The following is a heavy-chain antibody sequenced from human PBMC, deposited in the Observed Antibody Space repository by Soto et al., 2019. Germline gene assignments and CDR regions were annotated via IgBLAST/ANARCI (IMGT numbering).Heavy chain of an antibody. Sequence: QVQLVQSGAEVKKPGSSVKVSCKASGGTFSSYTISWVRQAPGQGLEWMGRIIPILGIANYAQKFQGRVTITADKSTSTAYMELSSLRSEDTAVYYCARGGEMATVPDHWGQGTLVTVSS. CDR3: ARGGEMATVPDH. D-gene: IGHD4-4*01. CDR1: GGTFSSYT. V-gene: IGHV1-69*02. CDR2: IIPILGIA. J-gene: IGHJ4*02.